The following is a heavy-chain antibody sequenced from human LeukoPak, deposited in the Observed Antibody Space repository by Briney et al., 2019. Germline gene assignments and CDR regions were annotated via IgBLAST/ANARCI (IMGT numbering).Heavy chain of an antibody. J-gene: IGHJ4*02. V-gene: IGHV4-34*01. CDR3: AGTFGVVIMAFDY. CDR2: INHSGST. D-gene: IGHD3-3*01. Sequence: PSETLSLTCAVYGGSFSGYYWSWIRQPPGKGLEWIGEINHSGSTNYNPSLKSRVTISVDTSKNQFSLKLSSVTAADTAVYYCAGTFGVVIMAFDYWGQGTLVTVSS. CDR1: GGSFSGYY.